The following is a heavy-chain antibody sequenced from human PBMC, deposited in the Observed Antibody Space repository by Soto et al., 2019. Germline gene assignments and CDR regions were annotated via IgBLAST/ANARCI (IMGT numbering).Heavy chain of an antibody. CDR1: GFTFSDYY. Sequence: QVQLVESGGGLVKPGGSLRLSCAASGFTFSDYYMSWIRQAPGKGLEWVSYISRRSSYTNNADSVKGRFTISRDNAKNSLYLQMNSLRAEDTAVYYCARHHYYDSSGPPGYWGQGTLVTVSS. D-gene: IGHD3-22*01. V-gene: IGHV3-11*06. J-gene: IGHJ4*02. CDR2: ISRRSSYT. CDR3: ARHHYYDSSGPPGY.